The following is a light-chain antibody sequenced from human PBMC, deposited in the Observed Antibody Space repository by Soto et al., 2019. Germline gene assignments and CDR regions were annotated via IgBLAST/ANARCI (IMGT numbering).Light chain of an antibody. V-gene: IGKV3-20*01. CDR3: QQYATTPFT. J-gene: IGKJ3*01. Sequence: EIVLTQSPGTLSLSPGERATLSCRASQSVSSSYLAWYQQKPGQAPRLLIYLASSRATGIPDRFSGSGSGTDFTLTISRLEPEDFSVYYCQQYATTPFTFGPGTTVDIK. CDR1: QSVSSSY. CDR2: LAS.